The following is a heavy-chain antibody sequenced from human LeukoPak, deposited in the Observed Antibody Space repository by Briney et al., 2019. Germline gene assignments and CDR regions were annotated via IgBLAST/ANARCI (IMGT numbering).Heavy chain of an antibody. CDR1: GGSFSGYY. Sequence: PSETLSLTCAVYGGSFSGYYWSWIRQPPGKGLEWIGEINHSGSTNYNPSLKSRVTISVDTSKNQFSLKLSSVTAADTAVYYCARDPAYYVWGKGLYFDYWGQGTLVTVSS. J-gene: IGHJ4*02. D-gene: IGHD3-16*01. V-gene: IGHV4-34*01. CDR2: INHSGST. CDR3: ARDPAYYVWGKGLYFDY.